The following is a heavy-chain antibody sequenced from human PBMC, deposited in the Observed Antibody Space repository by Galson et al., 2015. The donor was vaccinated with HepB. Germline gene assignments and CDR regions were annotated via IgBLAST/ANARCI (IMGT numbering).Heavy chain of an antibody. CDR2: ISSSSSYI. V-gene: IGHV3-21*01. CDR3: ARELNPVGVRGVRWYFDY. J-gene: IGHJ4*02. CDR1: GFTFSSYS. D-gene: IGHD3-10*01. Sequence: SLRLSCAASGFTFSSYSMNWVRQAPGKGLEWVASISSSSSYIYYADSVKGRFTISRDNAKNSLYLQMNSLRAEDTAVYYCARELNPVGVRGVRWYFDYWGQGTLVTVSS.